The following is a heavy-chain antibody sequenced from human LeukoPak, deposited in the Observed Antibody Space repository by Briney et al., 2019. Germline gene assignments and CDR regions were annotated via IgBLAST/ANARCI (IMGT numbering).Heavy chain of an antibody. CDR3: ASDKDRSKAADL. CDR2: IRPHGIF. Sequence: SETLSLSCAVSGVSFDDYDFSWIRQPPGKRLEWISEIRPHGIFYYNASFMSRVTISIDTSKIQFSMRLTSVTAADTAFYYCASDKDRSKAADLWGQGSLVTVSS. D-gene: IGHD6-13*01. CDR1: GVSFDDYD. V-gene: IGHV4-34*01. J-gene: IGHJ5*02.